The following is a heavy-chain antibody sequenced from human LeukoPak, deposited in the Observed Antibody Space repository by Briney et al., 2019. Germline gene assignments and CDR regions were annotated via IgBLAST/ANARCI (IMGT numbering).Heavy chain of an antibody. J-gene: IGHJ6*04. CDR2: INHSGST. CDR1: GGSFSGYY. D-gene: IGHD6-19*01. V-gene: IGHV4-34*01. CDR3: ARAVAVTSSLGYYYYYYGMDV. Sequence: SETLSLTCAVYGGSFSGYYWSWIRQPPGKGLEWIGEINHSGSTNYNPSLKSRVIISVDTSENQFSLKLSSVTAADTAVYYCARAVAVTSSLGYYYYYYGMDVWGKGTTATVSS.